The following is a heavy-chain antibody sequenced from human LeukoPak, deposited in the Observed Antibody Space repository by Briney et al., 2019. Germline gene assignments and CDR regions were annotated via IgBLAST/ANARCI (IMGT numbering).Heavy chain of an antibody. CDR2: VDGGGSST. J-gene: IGHJ4*01. Sequence: GGSLRLSCVASGFTFSNHWMHWVRQVPGKGLVWVSRVDGGGSSTSYEDSVKGRFSISRDNGENTLYLQMNSLRVEDTAVYYCARGPGSSGGAYVGDYWGHGTLVTVSS. D-gene: IGHD3-22*01. CDR1: GFTFSNHW. CDR3: ARGPGSSGGAYVGDY. V-gene: IGHV3-74*01.